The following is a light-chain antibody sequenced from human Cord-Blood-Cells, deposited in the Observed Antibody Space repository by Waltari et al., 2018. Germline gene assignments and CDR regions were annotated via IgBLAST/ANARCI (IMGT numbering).Light chain of an antibody. CDR1: SGDVGSYSF. J-gene: IGLJ3*02. V-gene: IGLV2-23*01. CDR2: EDN. Sequence: APTPPAAASGPAGQATTTSCTGTSGDVGSYSFVPRYHQHPGKSPNLMIYEDNKRPSGVSPGFSGSKSGNTASLTITGRQAETDAAYYCCSYAGSSTWVFGGGTKLTVL. CDR3: CSYAGSSTWV.